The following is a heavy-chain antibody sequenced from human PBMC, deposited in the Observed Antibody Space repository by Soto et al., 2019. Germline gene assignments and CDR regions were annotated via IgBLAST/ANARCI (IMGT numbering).Heavy chain of an antibody. CDR1: GFTFSSFA. CDR3: AKDLIYGYNSGRPFDS. V-gene: IGHV3-23*01. J-gene: IGHJ4*02. Sequence: EVQLLESGGGLVQPGGSLRLSCAASGFTFSSFAMSWVRQAPGKGLEWVSAIGSRGDSTYYADSVKGRFTISRDNSKNXLYLQMNSLRAEDTAVYYCAKDLIYGYNSGRPFDSWGQGTLVTVSS. D-gene: IGHD6-19*01. CDR2: IGSRGDST.